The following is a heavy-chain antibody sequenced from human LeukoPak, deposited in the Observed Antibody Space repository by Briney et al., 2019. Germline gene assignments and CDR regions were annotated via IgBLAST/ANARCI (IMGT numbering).Heavy chain of an antibody. J-gene: IGHJ6*03. Sequence: GGSLRLSCEASGFNFSDYYMSWIRQAPGKGLEWLSYISTSSNTIYYAESVKGRFTISRDNAKNSLYLQMNSLRAEDTAVYYCARGVPKTSYYYYMDVWGKGTTVTVSS. CDR2: ISTSSNTI. V-gene: IGHV3-11*04. CDR1: GFNFSDYY. CDR3: ARGVPKTSYYYYMDV. D-gene: IGHD4-11*01.